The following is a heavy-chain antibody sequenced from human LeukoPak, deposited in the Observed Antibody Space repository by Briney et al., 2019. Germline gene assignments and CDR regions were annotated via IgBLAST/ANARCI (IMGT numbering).Heavy chain of an antibody. CDR2: INHSGST. D-gene: IGHD2-2*01. Sequence: SETLSLTCAVYGGSFSGYYWSWIRQPPGKGLEWIGEINHSGSTNYNPSLKSRVTISVDTSKNQFSLKLSSVTAADTAVYYCARGDGQLTRWFDPWGQGTLVTVSS. J-gene: IGHJ5*02. V-gene: IGHV4-34*01. CDR3: ARGDGQLTRWFDP. CDR1: GGSFSGYY.